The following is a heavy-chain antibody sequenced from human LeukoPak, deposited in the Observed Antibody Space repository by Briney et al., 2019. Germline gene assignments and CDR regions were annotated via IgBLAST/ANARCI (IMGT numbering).Heavy chain of an antibody. V-gene: IGHV3-15*01. D-gene: IGHD3-10*01. Sequence: GGSLRLSCAASGFSFSNYWMCWVRQAPGKGLEWVGRIKSKTDGGTTDYAAPVKGRFTISRDDSKNTLYLQMNSLKTEDTAVYYCTTDYYGSGSYPDAFDIWGRGTMVTVSS. CDR2: IKSKTDGGTT. CDR1: GFSFSNYW. J-gene: IGHJ3*02. CDR3: TTDYYGSGSYPDAFDI.